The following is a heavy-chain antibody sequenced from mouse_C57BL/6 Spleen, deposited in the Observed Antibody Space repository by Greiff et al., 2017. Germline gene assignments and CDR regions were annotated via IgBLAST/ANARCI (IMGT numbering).Heavy chain of an antibody. CDR1: GYTFTSYW. CDR3: ARSGYGSRGYFAV. Sequence: QVQLQQPGAELVKPGASVKLSCKASGYTFTSYWMHWVKQRPGQGLEWIGMIHTNSGSTNYNEKFKSKATLTVDKSASTAYMQLSSLTSEDSAVYYCARSGYGSRGYFAVWGTGTTVTVSS. V-gene: IGHV1-64*01. CDR2: IHTNSGST. J-gene: IGHJ1*03. D-gene: IGHD1-1*01.